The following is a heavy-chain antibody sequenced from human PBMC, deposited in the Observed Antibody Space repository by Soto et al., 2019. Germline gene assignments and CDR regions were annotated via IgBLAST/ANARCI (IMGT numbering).Heavy chain of an antibody. D-gene: IGHD3-10*02. CDR1: GFTFNLYT. CDR2: IIGNDGST. CDR3: TKDKWPDGVRGFDY. V-gene: IGHV3-23*01. Sequence: EVQLLESGGELVQPGRSLRLSCAASGFTFNLYTMNWVRQTPGKGLEWVSSIIGNDGSTYYADAVKGRFTISRDNPKNMLHLQMSSLRVDETAIYYCTKDKWPDGVRGFDYWGQGTMVTVSS. J-gene: IGHJ4*02.